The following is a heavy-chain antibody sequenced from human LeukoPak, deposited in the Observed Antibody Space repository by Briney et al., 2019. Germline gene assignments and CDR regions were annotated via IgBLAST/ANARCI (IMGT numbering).Heavy chain of an antibody. CDR3: ARLTMIVVVITTLDAFDI. J-gene: IGHJ3*02. CDR2: IYYSGST. V-gene: IGHV4-39*01. Sequence: PSETLSLTCTVSGGSISSSSYYWGWIRQPPGKGLEWIGCIYYSGSTYYNPSLKSRVTISVDTSKNQCSLKLSSVTAAHTAVYYCARLTMIVVVITTLDAFDIWGQGTMVTVSS. D-gene: IGHD3-22*01. CDR1: GGSISSSSYY.